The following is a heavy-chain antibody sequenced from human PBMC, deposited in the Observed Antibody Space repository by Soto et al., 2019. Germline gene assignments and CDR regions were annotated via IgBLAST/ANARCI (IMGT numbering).Heavy chain of an antibody. J-gene: IGHJ4*02. Sequence: PGGSLRLSCAASGFSFSYHWMSWVRQAPGKGLEWVANIKKDGSDKYYVDSVKGRFTISRDNSKNTLYLQMNSLRAEDTAVYYCARDRSRHVTPHYYFYFWGQGTLVTGSS. CDR1: GFSFSYHW. V-gene: IGHV3-7*01. CDR2: IKKDGSDK. CDR3: ARDRSRHVTPHYYFYF. D-gene: IGHD3-10*01.